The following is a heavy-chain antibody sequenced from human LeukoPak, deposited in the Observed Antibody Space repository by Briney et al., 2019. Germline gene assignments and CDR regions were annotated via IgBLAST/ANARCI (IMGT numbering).Heavy chain of an antibody. V-gene: IGHV3-21*01. CDR1: GFTFSSYS. J-gene: IGHJ4*02. D-gene: IGHD2-2*01. Sequence: GGSLRLSCAASGFTFSSYSMNWVRQAPGKGLEWVSSISSSSSYIYYADSVKGRFTISRDNAKNSLYLQVNSLRAEDTAVYYCARDRLRYCSSTSCYADYWGQGTLVTVSS. CDR3: ARDRLRYCSSTSCYADY. CDR2: ISSSSSYI.